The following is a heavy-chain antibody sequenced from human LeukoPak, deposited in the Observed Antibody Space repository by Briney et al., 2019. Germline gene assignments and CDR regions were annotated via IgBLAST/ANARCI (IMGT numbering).Heavy chain of an antibody. V-gene: IGHV1-18*04. D-gene: IGHD1-26*01. CDR1: GYSFTDYF. Sequence: ASVKVSCKASGYSFTDYFIHWVRQAPGQGLEWMGWISAYNGNTNYAQKLQGRVTMTTDTSTSTAYMELRSLRSDDTAVYYCARAGPFYSGNYLGFWGQGTLVTVSS. J-gene: IGHJ4*02. CDR3: ARAGPFYSGNYLGF. CDR2: ISAYNGNT.